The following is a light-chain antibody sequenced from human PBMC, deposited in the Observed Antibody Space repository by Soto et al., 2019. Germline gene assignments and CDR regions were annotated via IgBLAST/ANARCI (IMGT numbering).Light chain of an antibody. V-gene: IGKV3-20*01. J-gene: IGKJ2*01. CDR1: PAVTSSN. CDR2: GAS. CDR3: QQYGNSLYT. Sequence: IFLTQSPDTLSLSPGERATLSFRASPAVTSSNYIAWYQQKPGQAPRLLIYGASRRATGIPDRISGSGSGTDFTLTIDRLEPEDVGVYYCQQYGNSLYTFGQGTKLEI.